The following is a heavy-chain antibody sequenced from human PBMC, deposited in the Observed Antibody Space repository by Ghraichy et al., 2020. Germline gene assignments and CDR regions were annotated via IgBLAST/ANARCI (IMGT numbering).Heavy chain of an antibody. J-gene: IGHJ3*02. CDR2: INPNSGGT. Sequence: ASVKVSCKASGYTFTGYYMHWVRQAPGQGLEWMGRINPNSGGTNYAQKFQGRVTMTRDTSISTAYMELSRLRSDDTAVYYCARATLSGSSGLNAFDIWGQGNPGHRLL. CDR1: GYTFTGYY. CDR3: ARATLSGSSGLNAFDI. D-gene: IGHD1-26*01. V-gene: IGHV1-2*06.